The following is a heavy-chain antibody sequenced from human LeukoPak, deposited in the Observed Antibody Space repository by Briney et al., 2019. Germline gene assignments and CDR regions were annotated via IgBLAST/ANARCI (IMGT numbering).Heavy chain of an antibody. CDR2: IWSDGTEK. CDR3: AKDIERGFDYTNSLDY. CDR1: EFTFNSYG. Sequence: GGSLRLSCAASEFTFNSYGMHWVRQAPGKGLEWVAVIWSDGTEKYYADSVKGRFAISRDDSNKMVYLQMNSLRVEDTAVYYCAKDIERGFDYTNSLDYWGQGTLVTVSS. J-gene: IGHJ4*02. D-gene: IGHD4-11*01. V-gene: IGHV3-33*06.